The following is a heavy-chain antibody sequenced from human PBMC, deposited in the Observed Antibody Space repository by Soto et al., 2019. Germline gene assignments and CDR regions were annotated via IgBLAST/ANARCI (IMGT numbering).Heavy chain of an antibody. J-gene: IGHJ4*02. CDR2: IKQDGSEK. CDR1: GFTVCSYW. Sequence: PGGSLRLCCAASGFTVCSYWMSGVRQAPGKGLEWVANIKQDGSEKYYVDSVKGRFTISRDNAKNSLYLQMNSLRAEDTAVYYCARVSGFLEWLLDYWGQGTLVTVSS. CDR3: ARVSGFLEWLLDY. D-gene: IGHD3-3*01. V-gene: IGHV3-7*01.